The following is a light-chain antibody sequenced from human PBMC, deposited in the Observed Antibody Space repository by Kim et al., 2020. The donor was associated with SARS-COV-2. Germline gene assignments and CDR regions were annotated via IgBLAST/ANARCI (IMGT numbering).Light chain of an antibody. V-gene: IGKV3D-15*01. CDR1: QSVTGT. CDR3: QQYNNWPLT. J-gene: IGKJ4*01. CDR2: GAS. Sequence: EIVMTQSPATLSVSPGERATLSCRASQSVTGTLAWYQLKPGQAPRLLIYGASTRATGIPARFSGSGSGTEFTLTISSLQSEDFALYYCQQYNNWPLTFGGGTKVDIK.